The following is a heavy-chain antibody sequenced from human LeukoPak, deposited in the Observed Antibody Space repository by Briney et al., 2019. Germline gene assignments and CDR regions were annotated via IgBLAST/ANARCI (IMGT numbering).Heavy chain of an antibody. V-gene: IGHV3-11*01. CDR3: ARHLRAHSSSLFFDY. Sequence: GGSLRLSCAASGSTFSDYYMSWIRQAPGKGLEWVSYISTSGSSKDYADSVKGRFTTSRDNAKNSLYLQMNGLRAEDTAVYYCARHLRAHSSSLFFDYWGQGTLVTVSS. CDR2: ISTSGSSK. J-gene: IGHJ4*02. D-gene: IGHD6-13*01. CDR1: GSTFSDYY.